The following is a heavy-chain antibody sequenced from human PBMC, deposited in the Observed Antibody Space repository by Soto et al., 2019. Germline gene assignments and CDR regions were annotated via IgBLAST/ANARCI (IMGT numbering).Heavy chain of an antibody. CDR3: VRGYGGSFPYWYFDR. CDR1: GFTFSNYG. J-gene: IGHJ2*01. Sequence: QEQLVESGGGVVQPGGSLRLSCAASGFTFSNYGMFWARQAPGKGLQWVTFIWNDGHDSYYEESVRGRFTNSRDNLKNTLYLQMDSLRGEDTGVYYCVRGYGGSFPYWYFDRWGRGTPVAVSP. D-gene: IGHD2-15*01. CDR2: IWNDGHDS. V-gene: IGHV3-33*01.